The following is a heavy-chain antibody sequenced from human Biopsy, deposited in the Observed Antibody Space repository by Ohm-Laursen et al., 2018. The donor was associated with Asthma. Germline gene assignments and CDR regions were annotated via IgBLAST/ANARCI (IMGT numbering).Heavy chain of an antibody. Sequence: ASVKVSCKASGGTFSRYAISWVRQAPGQGLEWMGIINPSGGSTSYAQKFQGRVTMTRDTSTSTAYMELRSLRSDDTAVYYCARDGPVGAPSDYWGQGTLVTVSS. D-gene: IGHD1-26*01. CDR2: INPSGGST. J-gene: IGHJ4*02. CDR1: GGTFSRYA. V-gene: IGHV1-46*01. CDR3: ARDGPVGAPSDY.